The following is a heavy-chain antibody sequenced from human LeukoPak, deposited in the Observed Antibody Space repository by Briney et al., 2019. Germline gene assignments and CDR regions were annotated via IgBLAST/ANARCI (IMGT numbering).Heavy chain of an antibody. CDR2: IIPIFGTA. J-gene: IGHJ4*02. D-gene: IGHD2-15*01. CDR1: GGTFSSYA. V-gene: IGHV1-69*01. Sequence: SVKVSCKASGGTFSSYAISWVRQAPGQGLEWMGGIIPIFGTANYAQKFQGRVTITADESTSTAYMELSSLRSEDTAVYYCAGEVARAAPARRNTEGPKWGQGTLVTVSS. CDR3: AGEVARAAPARRNTEGPK.